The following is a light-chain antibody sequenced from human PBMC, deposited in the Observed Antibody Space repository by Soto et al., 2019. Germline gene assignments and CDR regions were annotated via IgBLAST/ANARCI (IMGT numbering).Light chain of an antibody. CDR1: SSDVGGYNY. V-gene: IGLV2-8*01. CDR2: EVI. J-gene: IGLJ2*01. CDR3: SSYAGNNNLRV. Sequence: QSALTQPPSASGSPGQSVTISCTGTSSDVGGYNYVSWYQQHPGKAPKLMIYEVIKRPSGVPDRFSGSKSGNTASLTVTGLQAEDEADYYCSSYAGNNNLRVFGGGTKLNVL.